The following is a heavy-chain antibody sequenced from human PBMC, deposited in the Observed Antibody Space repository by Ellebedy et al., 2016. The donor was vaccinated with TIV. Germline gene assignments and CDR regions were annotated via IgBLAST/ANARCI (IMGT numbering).Heavy chain of an antibody. CDR2: IYYSGST. D-gene: IGHD2-8*01. V-gene: IGHV4-31*11. CDR3: ARHLKGMLGPVSDY. J-gene: IGHJ4*02. Sequence: SETLSLTCAVSGGSISSGGYYWSWIRQHPGKGLEWIGYIYYSGSTYYNPSLKSRVTISVDTSKNQFSLKLSSVTAADTAVYYCARHLKGMLGPVSDYWGQGTLVTVSS. CDR1: GGSISSGGYY.